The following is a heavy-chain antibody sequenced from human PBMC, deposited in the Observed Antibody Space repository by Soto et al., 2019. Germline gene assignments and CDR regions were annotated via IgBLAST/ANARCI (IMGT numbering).Heavy chain of an antibody. CDR3: AKNSAATIRVGFDY. V-gene: IGHV3-23*01. CDR1: GFTFTTYT. Sequence: EVQLLESGGGLVQPGGSLRLSCAASGFTFTTYTMSWVRQAPGKGLEWVSAITGSGGSTYYADSVKGRFTISRDNSKNTLYLQMNSLRAEDTAVYYCAKNSAATIRVGFDYWCQGTLVTVSS. J-gene: IGHJ4*02. D-gene: IGHD5-12*01. CDR2: ITGSGGST.